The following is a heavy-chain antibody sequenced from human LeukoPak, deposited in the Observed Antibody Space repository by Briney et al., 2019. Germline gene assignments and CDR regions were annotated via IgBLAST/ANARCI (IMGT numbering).Heavy chain of an antibody. CDR2: ISSSSSYI. J-gene: IGHJ6*03. CDR3: AAHSSGVYYYYMDV. D-gene: IGHD3-22*01. CDR1: GFTFSSYS. V-gene: IGHV3-21*01. Sequence: PGGSLRLSCAASGFTFSSYSMNWVRQAPGKGLEWVSSISSSSSYIYYADSVKGRFTISRDNAKNSLYLQMNSLRAEDTAVYYCAAHSSGVYYYYMDVRGKGTTVTVSS.